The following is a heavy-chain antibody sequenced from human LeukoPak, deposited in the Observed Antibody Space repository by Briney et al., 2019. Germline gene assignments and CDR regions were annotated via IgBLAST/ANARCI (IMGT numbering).Heavy chain of an antibody. D-gene: IGHD3-10*01. V-gene: IGHV3-9*01. J-gene: IGHJ4*02. CDR2: IAWNSGNT. CDR1: GFTFDNYA. Sequence: PGGSPRLSCAASGFTFDNYAMHWVRQAPGKGLEWVSGIAWNSGNTGFADSVKGRFTISRDNAENSLSLQMNSLTPEDTAFYFCAKDMSSYGSGSSYNPWGPFDSWGQGTLVNVSS. CDR3: AKDMSSYGSGSSYNPWGPFDS.